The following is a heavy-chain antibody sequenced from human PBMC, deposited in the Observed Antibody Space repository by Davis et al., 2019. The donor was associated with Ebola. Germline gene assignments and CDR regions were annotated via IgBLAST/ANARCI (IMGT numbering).Heavy chain of an antibody. CDR3: ARRPDCSGGSCHYYYYGMDV. V-gene: IGHV4-61*01. CDR2: IYYTGNS. J-gene: IGHJ6*02. D-gene: IGHD2-15*01. Sequence: PSETLSLTCAVSGGSVSSGSYYWSWIRQPPGKGLEWIGYIYYTGNSKYNPSLKSRVTISVDTSKNQFSLKLSSVTAADTAVYYCARRPDCSGGSCHYYYYGMDVWGQGTTVTVSS. CDR1: GGSVSSGSYY.